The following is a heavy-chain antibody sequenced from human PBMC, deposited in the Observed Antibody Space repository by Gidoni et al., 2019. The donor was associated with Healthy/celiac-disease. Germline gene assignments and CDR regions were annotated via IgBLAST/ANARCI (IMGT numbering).Heavy chain of an antibody. V-gene: IGHV4-31*03. J-gene: IGHJ3*02. CDR2: IYYSGST. CDR3: ARVFRSPPGRAFDI. D-gene: IGHD1-26*01. CDR1: GGSISSGGYY. Sequence: QVQLQESGPGLVTPSQPLSLTCTFSGGSISSGGYYWSWIRQHPGKGLEWIGYIYYSGSTYYNPSLKSRVNISVDTSKNQFSLKLSSVTAADTAVYYCARVFRSPPGRAFDIWGQGTMVTVSS.